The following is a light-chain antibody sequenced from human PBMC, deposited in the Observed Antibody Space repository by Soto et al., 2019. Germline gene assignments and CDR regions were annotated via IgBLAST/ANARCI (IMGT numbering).Light chain of an antibody. V-gene: IGLV2-23*01. J-gene: IGLJ3*02. CDR1: NSDVGRYKL. CDR2: EDS. CDR3: CSYAGGNNWV. Sequence: QSVLTQPASVSGSPGQSITISCTGSNSDVGRYKLVSWYQQHPGKAPKLIVYEDSKGPSGASSRFSGSKSASTASLTVSGLQADGEADYYCCSYAGGNNWVFGGGTKLTVL.